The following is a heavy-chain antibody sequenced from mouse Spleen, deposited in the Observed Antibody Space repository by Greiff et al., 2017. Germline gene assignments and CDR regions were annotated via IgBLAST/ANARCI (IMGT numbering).Heavy chain of an antibody. V-gene: IGHV12-3*01. CDR3: AGEYDSSFAY. D-gene: IGHD2-4*01. Sequence: VQVVESGPGLVKPSQSLFLTCSITGFPITSGYYWIWIRQSPGKPLEWMGYITHSGETFYNPSLQSPISITRETSKNQFFLQLNSVTTEDTAMYYCAGEYDSSFAYWGQGTLVTVSA. J-gene: IGHJ3*01. CDR1: GFPITSGYY. CDR2: ITHSGET.